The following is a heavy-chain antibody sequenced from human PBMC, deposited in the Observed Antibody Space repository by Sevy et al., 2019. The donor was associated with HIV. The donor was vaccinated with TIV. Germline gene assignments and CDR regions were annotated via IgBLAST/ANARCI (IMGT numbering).Heavy chain of an antibody. CDR2: ISAYNGNT. Sequence: ASVKVSCKASGYTFTSYGISWVRQAPGQGLEWMGWISAYNGNTNYAQKLQDRVTMTTDTSTSTAYMELRSLRSDDTAVYYCARTPYYYDSSGYWYFDRWGLGTLVTVSS. D-gene: IGHD3-22*01. CDR3: ARTPYYYDSSGYWYFDR. J-gene: IGHJ2*01. V-gene: IGHV1-18*04. CDR1: GYTFTSYG.